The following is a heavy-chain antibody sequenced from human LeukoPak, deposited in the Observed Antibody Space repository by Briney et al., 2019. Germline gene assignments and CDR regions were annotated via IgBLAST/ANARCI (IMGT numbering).Heavy chain of an antibody. V-gene: IGHV3-49*04. CDR1: GFTFGDYT. CDR2: IRSKAYGGTT. D-gene: IGHD1-26*01. J-gene: IGHJ6*03. Sequence: GGSLRLSCTASGFTFGDYTMSWVRQAPGKGLEWVGFIRSKAYGGTTEYAASVKGRFTISRDDSKSIAYLQMNSLKTEDTAVYYCTRGQSGSYFSHNMDVWGKGTTVTISS. CDR3: TRGQSGSYFSHNMDV.